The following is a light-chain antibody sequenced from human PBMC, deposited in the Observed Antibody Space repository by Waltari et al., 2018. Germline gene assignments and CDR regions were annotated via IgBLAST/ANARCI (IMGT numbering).Light chain of an antibody. CDR1: DSAIRATTY. V-gene: IGLV2-11*01. CDR3: CSYAGHFTWV. Sequence: QSALTQPPSVSGSPGHSVTISCLGTDSAIRATTYVPWYQQHPGKAPKLLIFDVNARPSGVPDRFSGSKSGNTASLTISGLQFEDESDYVCCSYAGHFTWVFGGGTKLTVL. CDR2: DVN. J-gene: IGLJ3*02.